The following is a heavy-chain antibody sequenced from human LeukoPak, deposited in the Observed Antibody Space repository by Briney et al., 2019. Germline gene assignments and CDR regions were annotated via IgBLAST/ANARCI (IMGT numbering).Heavy chain of an antibody. CDR2: TYYRSKWYN. Sequence: SRTLSLTCAISGDSVSSNSAAWNWIRQSPSRGLEWLGRTYYRSKWYNDYAVSVKSRITINPDTSKNQFSLQLNSVTPEDTAVYYCARDLGEYCSSTSCYAMPAPDAFDIWGQGTMVTVSS. CDR1: GDSVSSNSAA. V-gene: IGHV6-1*01. J-gene: IGHJ3*02. D-gene: IGHD2-2*01. CDR3: ARDLGEYCSSTSCYAMPAPDAFDI.